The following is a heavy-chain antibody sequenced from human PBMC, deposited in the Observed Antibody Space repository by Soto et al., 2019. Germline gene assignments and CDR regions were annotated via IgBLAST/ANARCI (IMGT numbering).Heavy chain of an antibody. V-gene: IGHV3-23*01. D-gene: IGHD5-18*01. J-gene: IGHJ4*02. CDR3: AQGGHGYSYGYRFDY. CDR1: GFTFSSYA. Sequence: GGSLRLSCAASGFTFSSYAMSWVRQARGRGLEWDSAISGSGGSTYYADSVKGRFTISRDNPKNKLYLQMNSLRAEDTAVYYCAQGGHGYSYGYRFDYWGQGTVVT. CDR2: ISGSGGST.